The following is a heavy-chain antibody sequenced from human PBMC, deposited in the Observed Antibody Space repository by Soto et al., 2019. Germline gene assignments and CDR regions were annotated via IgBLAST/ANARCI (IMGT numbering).Heavy chain of an antibody. V-gene: IGHV3-23*01. CDR3: AKSGRPSAGYWFDP. D-gene: IGHD3-10*01. CDR1: GFTFNNYA. Sequence: GGSLRLSCAASGFTFNNYAMSGVRQAPGKGLEWVSSISGSGGTTHYRDSVKGRFTISRDNSKNTMYLQLIILRAEDTALYSCAKSGRPSAGYWFDPWGQGTLVTVSS. J-gene: IGHJ5*02. CDR2: ISGSGGTT.